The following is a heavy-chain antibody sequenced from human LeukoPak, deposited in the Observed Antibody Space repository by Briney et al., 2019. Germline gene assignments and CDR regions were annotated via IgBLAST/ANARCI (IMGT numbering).Heavy chain of an antibody. Sequence: SETLSLTCTVSGVSITNSDYYWGWIRQPPGKWLEWIGSISYSGSPHYNPSLKSRITISEDPSNNEFSLKLRSVTAADTAVYYCARIRNNGDSVVAYYFDFWGPGARVTVSS. CDR1: GVSITNSDYY. V-gene: IGHV4-39*07. D-gene: IGHD4-17*01. J-gene: IGHJ4*02. CDR2: ISYSGSP. CDR3: ARIRNNGDSVVAYYFDF.